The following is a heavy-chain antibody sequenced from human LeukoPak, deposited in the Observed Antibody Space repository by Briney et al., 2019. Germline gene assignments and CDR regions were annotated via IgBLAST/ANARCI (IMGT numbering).Heavy chain of an antibody. CDR1: GFTFSSYS. CDR3: ASGRITIFGVVTPLDY. Sequence: GSLRLSCAASGFTFSSYSMNWIRQPPGKGLEWIGGINHSGSTNYNPSLKSRVTISVDTSKNQFSLKLSSVTAADTAVYYCASGRITIFGVVTPLDYWDQGTLVTVPS. CDR2: INHSGST. J-gene: IGHJ4*02. D-gene: IGHD3-3*01. V-gene: IGHV4-34*01.